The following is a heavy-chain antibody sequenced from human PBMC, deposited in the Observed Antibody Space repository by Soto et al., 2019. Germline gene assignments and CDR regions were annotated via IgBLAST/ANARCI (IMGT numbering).Heavy chain of an antibody. Sequence: QVQLVQSGAEVKKPGSSVKVSCKASGGTFSSYAISWVRQAPGQGLEWMGGIIPIFGTANYAQKFQGRVTITADESTSTAYMELSSLRSEDTAVYYCAIGGGNMDHYYYYGMDVWGQGTTVTVSS. CDR3: AIGGGNMDHYYYYGMDV. J-gene: IGHJ6*02. CDR1: GGTFSSYA. D-gene: IGHD6-25*01. CDR2: IIPIFGTA. V-gene: IGHV1-69*01.